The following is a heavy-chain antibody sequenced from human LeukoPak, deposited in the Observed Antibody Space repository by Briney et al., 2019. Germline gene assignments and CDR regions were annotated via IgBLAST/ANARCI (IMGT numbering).Heavy chain of an antibody. J-gene: IGHJ4*02. CDR1: GFTFSSYA. Sequence: GGSLRLSCAASGFTFSSYAMSWVRQAPGKGLEWVSAISGSGGSTYHADSVKGRFTISKDNSKNTLYLQMNSLRAEDTAVYYCAKSWYNWNDLKVFDYWGQGTLVTVSS. CDR2: ISGSGGST. V-gene: IGHV3-23*01. D-gene: IGHD1-1*01. CDR3: AKSWYNWNDLKVFDY.